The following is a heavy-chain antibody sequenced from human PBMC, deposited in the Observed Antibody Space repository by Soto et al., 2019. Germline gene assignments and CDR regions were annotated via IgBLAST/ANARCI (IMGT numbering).Heavy chain of an antibody. V-gene: IGHV4-61*01. J-gene: IGHJ4*02. CDR2: IYYSGST. Sequence: PSETLSLTCTVSGCSVSSGSYYWSWIRQPPGKGLEWIGYIYYSGSTNYNPSLKSRVTISVDTSKNQFSLKLSSVTAADTAVYYCARDGSEWDYFDYWGQGTLVTV. CDR1: GCSVSSGSYY. CDR3: ARDGSEWDYFDY. D-gene: IGHD1-26*01.